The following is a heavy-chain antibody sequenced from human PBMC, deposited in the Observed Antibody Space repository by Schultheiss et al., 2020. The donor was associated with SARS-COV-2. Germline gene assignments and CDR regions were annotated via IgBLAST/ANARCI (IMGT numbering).Heavy chain of an antibody. CDR1: GFTFDDYA. CDR3: ARDPSDYGGNPFDY. D-gene: IGHD4-23*01. Sequence: GESLKISCAASGFTFDDYAMHWVRQAPGKGLEWVANIKQDGSEKYYVDSVKGRFTISRDNAKNSLYLQMNSLRAEDTAVYYCARDPSDYGGNPFDYWGQGTLVTVSS. CDR2: IKQDGSEK. V-gene: IGHV3-7*03. J-gene: IGHJ4*02.